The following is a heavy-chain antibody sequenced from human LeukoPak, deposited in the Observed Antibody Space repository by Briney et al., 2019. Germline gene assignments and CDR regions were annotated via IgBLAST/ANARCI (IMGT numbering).Heavy chain of an antibody. CDR2: INPNSGGT. D-gene: IGHD3-10*01. V-gene: IGHV1-2*02. J-gene: IGHJ4*02. CDR3: ARNTLWFGELFALDY. CDR1: GYTFTGYY. Sequence: GASVKVSCKASGYTFTGYYMHWVRQAPGEGLEWMGCINPNSGGTNYAQKFQGRVTMTRDTSISTAYMELSRLRSDDTAVYYCARNTLWFGELFALDYWGQGTLVTVSS.